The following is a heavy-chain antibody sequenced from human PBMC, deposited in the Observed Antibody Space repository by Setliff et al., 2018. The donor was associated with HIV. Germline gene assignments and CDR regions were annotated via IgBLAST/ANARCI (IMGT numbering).Heavy chain of an antibody. CDR2: INYSGST. V-gene: IGHV4-31*03. CDR1: GGSISSGDYY. CDR3: ARALGYCGSTSCYAEYFDY. J-gene: IGHJ4*02. Sequence: PSETLSLTCTVSGGSISSGDYYWSWIRQHPGKGLEWIGYINYSGSTYYNPSLKSRLNISVDTSKNQFSLNLSSVTATDTAVYYCARALGYCGSTSCYAEYFDYWGQGTLVTVSS. D-gene: IGHD2-2*01.